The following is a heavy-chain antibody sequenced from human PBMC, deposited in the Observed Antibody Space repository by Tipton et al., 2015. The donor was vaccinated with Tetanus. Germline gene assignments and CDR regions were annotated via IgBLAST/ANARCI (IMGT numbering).Heavy chain of an antibody. CDR2: IYYSGST. CDR3: ARHRLTGDTEYGMDV. D-gene: IGHD7-27*01. Sequence: TLSLTCTVSGGSISSSSYYWGWIRQPPGKGLEWIGSIYYSGSTYYNPSIKSRVTISVDTSKNQFSLKLSSVTAADTAVYYCARHRLTGDTEYGMDVWGQGTTVTVSS. V-gene: IGHV4-39*01. J-gene: IGHJ6*02. CDR1: GGSISSSSYY.